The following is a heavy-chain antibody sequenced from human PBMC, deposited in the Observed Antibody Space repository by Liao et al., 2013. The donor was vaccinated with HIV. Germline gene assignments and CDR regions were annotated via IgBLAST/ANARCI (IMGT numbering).Heavy chain of an antibody. CDR3: ARQGHDYGDLGVYSFDC. J-gene: IGHJ4*02. D-gene: IGHD4-17*01. Sequence: QVRLQESGPGLVQPSQTLSLTCTVSGGSIGSDDYYWSWIRQPPGKAPEWIGYIYFTGSTYYNPSLKSRMTISADRSKNQFSLNLSSVTAXDTAVYYCARQGHDYGDLGVYSFDCWGQGTLVTVSS. CDR1: GGSIGSDDYY. CDR2: IYFTGST. V-gene: IGHV4-30-4*08.